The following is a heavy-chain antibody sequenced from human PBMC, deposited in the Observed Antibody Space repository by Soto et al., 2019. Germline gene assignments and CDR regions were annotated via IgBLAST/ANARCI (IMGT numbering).Heavy chain of an antibody. Sequence: QVQLQESGPGVVKPSETLSLTCAVSGDSINAENWWTWLRQTPGKGLEWLAEIHHTGGTKYNPSLSGRVSISLDRPRNQFSLRLRSVTAADTAQDDCARDHCTGGNCYSNMGDWYCDLWGRGALVTVSS. CDR1: GDSINAENW. CDR2: IHHTGGT. D-gene: IGHD2-15*01. CDR3: ARDHCTGGNCYSNMGDWYCDL. J-gene: IGHJ2*01. V-gene: IGHV4-4*02.